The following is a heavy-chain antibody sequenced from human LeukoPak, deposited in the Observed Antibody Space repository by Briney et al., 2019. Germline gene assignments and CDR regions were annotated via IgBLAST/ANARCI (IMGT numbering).Heavy chain of an antibody. CDR1: GYTFIDYF. Sequence: ASVKVSCKASGYTFIDYFIHWVRQAPGQGLEWMGRLNPNNGDTYYAQDFQGRVTMTRDTSISTAYMELSWLTSDDTAVYYCARDLSSTSNWEFDYWGQGTLVTVSS. CDR2: LNPNNGDT. V-gene: IGHV1-2*06. D-gene: IGHD7-27*01. J-gene: IGHJ4*02. CDR3: ARDLSSTSNWEFDY.